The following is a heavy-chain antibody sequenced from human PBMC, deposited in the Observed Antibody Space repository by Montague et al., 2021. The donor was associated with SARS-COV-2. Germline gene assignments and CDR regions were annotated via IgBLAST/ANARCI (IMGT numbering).Heavy chain of an antibody. Sequence: SETLSLTCTVSGDSISGFYWNWIRQPPGKGLEWIGSIYYSGSTYYNPSLKSRVTISVDTSKNQFSLKLSSVTAADTAVYYCARHERQWLRLYPYYFDYWGQGTRVTVSS. V-gene: IGHV4-59*05. CDR1: GDSISGFY. D-gene: IGHD5-12*01. CDR3: ARHERQWLRLYPYYFDY. J-gene: IGHJ4*02. CDR2: IYYSGST.